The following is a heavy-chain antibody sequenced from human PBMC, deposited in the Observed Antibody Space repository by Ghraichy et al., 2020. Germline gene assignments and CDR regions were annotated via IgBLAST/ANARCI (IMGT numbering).Heavy chain of an antibody. V-gene: IGHV3-7*01. D-gene: IGHD3-3*01. J-gene: IGHJ4*02. CDR3: ARDIYYDFWSGYRYIFDY. CDR2: IKQDGSEK. CDR1: GFTFSSYW. Sequence: GGSLRLSCAASGFTFSSYWMSWVRQAPGKGLEWVANIKQDGSEKYYVDSVKGRFTISRDNAKNSLYLQMNSLRAEDTAVYYCARDIYYDFWSGYRYIFDYWGQGTLVTVSS.